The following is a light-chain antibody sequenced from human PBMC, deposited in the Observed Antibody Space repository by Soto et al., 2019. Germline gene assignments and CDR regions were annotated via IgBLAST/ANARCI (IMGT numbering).Light chain of an antibody. V-gene: IGKV3-15*01. CDR3: QQYNYWPS. J-gene: IGKJ1*01. Sequence: EIVMTQSPASLSVSPGERATLSCRASQSIGSNLGWYQQKPGQAPRLLIWGASTRATGIPARFSASGSGTEFTLTISSLQSEDSAIYYCQQYNYWPSFGQGTKVEIK. CDR1: QSIGSN. CDR2: GAS.